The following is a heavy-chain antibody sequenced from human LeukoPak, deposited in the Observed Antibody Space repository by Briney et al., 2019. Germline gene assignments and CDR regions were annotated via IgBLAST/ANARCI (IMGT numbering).Heavy chain of an antibody. CDR3: ATHCRSTSCYENGMDV. Sequence: SETLSLTCAVSGYSISSGYYWGWIRQPPGKGLEWIGSIYHSGSTYYNPSLKSRVTISVDTSKNQFSLKLSSVTAADTAVYYCATHCRSTSCYENGMDVWGKGTTVTVSS. CDR2: IYHSGST. D-gene: IGHD2-2*01. V-gene: IGHV4-38-2*01. J-gene: IGHJ6*04. CDR1: GYSISSGYY.